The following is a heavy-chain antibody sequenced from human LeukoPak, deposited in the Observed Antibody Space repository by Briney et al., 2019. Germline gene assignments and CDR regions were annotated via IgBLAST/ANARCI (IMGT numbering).Heavy chain of an antibody. D-gene: IGHD3-10*01. CDR1: GYTFTSYD. V-gene: IGHV1-8*01. CDR3: ARGRTSGWFGEFTVFDY. CDR2: MNPNSGNT. J-gene: IGHJ4*02. Sequence: GASVKVSCKASGYTFTSYDINWVRQATGQGLEWMGWMNPNSGNTGYAQKFQGRVTMTRNTSISTAYMELSSLRSEDTAVYYCARGRTSGWFGEFTVFDYWGQGTLVTVSS.